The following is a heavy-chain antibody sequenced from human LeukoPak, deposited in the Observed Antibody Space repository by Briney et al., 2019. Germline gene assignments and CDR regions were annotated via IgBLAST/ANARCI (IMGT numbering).Heavy chain of an antibody. D-gene: IGHD2-21*02. CDR3: ARDFRHCGGDCYSERHYYFDF. CDR2: INSDGSST. CDR1: GFTFSSYW. J-gene: IGHJ4*02. V-gene: IGHV3-74*01. Sequence: PGGSLRLSCAASGFTFSSYWMHWVRQAPGKGLVWVSRINSDGSSTSYADSVKGRFTISRDNAKNSLYLQMNSLRAEDTAVYYCARDFRHCGGDCYSERHYYFDFWGQGTLVTVSS.